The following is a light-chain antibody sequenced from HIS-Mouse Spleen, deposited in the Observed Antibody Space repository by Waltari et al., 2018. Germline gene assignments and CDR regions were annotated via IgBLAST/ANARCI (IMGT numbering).Light chain of an antibody. Sequence: QSALTQPRSVSGSPGQSVTISCTGTSSDVGGYNYFSWYQQHPGKAPNLMIYDFSKRPSGVPDRFSGSKSGNTASLTISGLQAEDEADYYCCSYAGSYTGVFGTGTKVTVL. V-gene: IGLV2-11*01. CDR2: DFS. CDR1: SSDVGGYNY. CDR3: CSYAGSYTGV. J-gene: IGLJ1*01.